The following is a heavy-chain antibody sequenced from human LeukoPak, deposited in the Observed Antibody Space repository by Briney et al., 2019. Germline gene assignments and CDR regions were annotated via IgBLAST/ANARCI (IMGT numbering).Heavy chain of an antibody. J-gene: IGHJ3*02. Sequence: PSETLSLTCTVSGGSISSYYWSWIRQPPGKGLEWIGYIYYSGSTNYNPSLKSRVTISVDRSKNQFSLKLSSVTAADMAVYYCARADFFGGAFDIWGQGTMVTVSS. CDR3: ARADFFGGAFDI. CDR2: IYYSGST. CDR1: GGSISSYY. D-gene: IGHD3-16*01. V-gene: IGHV4-59*12.